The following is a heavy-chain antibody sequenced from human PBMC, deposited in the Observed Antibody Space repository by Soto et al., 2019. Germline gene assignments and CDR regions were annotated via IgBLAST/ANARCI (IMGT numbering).Heavy chain of an antibody. CDR1: GFTFTSSA. V-gene: IGHV1-58*02. CDR3: AADLPNLWFGAAGY. D-gene: IGHD3-10*01. Sequence: GASVKVSCKASGFTFTSSAMQWVRQARGQRLEWIGWIVVGSGNTNYAQKFQERVTITRDMSTSTAYMELSSPRSEDTAVYYCAADLPNLWFGAAGYWGQGTLVTVSS. CDR2: IVVGSGNT. J-gene: IGHJ4*02.